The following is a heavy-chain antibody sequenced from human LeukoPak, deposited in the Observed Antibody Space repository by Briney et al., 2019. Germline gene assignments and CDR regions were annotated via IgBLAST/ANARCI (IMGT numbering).Heavy chain of an antibody. V-gene: IGHV1-18*01. CDR1: GGTFSSYA. CDR2: ISVYNGNT. D-gene: IGHD3-10*01. J-gene: IGHJ4*02. Sequence: ASVKVSCKASGGTFSSYAISWVRQAPGQGLEWMGWISVYNGNTNYAQKIQGRVTMTTDTSTSTAYMELMSLKSDDTAVYYCARGGYYGAGTYSDYWGQGTLVTVSS. CDR3: ARGGYYGAGTYSDY.